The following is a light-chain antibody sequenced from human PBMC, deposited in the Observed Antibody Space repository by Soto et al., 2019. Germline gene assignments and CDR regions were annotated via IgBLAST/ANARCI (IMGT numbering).Light chain of an antibody. V-gene: IGKV1-33*01. J-gene: IGKJ4*01. CDR2: DAS. CDR3: QQYDNLPLT. Sequence: DIQMTQSPSSLSASVGDRVTITCQASHDISNYLNWYQQKPGKAPKLLIYDASNLETGVPSRFSGSGSGTDFTVTIISLQPADIATYYCQQYDNLPLTFGGGTKVEIK. CDR1: HDISNY.